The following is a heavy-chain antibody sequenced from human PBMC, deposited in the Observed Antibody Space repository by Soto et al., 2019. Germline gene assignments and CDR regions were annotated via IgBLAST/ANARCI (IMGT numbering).Heavy chain of an antibody. Sequence: AGGSLRLSCAASGFTFDDYAMHWVRQAPGKGLEWVSGISWNSGSIGYADSVKGRFTISRDNAKNSLYLQMNSLRAEDTALYYCAKEGGVAGITVRWFDPWGQGTLVTVSS. CDR1: GFTFDDYA. CDR2: ISWNSGSI. V-gene: IGHV3-9*01. D-gene: IGHD6-19*01. CDR3: AKEGGVAGITVRWFDP. J-gene: IGHJ5*02.